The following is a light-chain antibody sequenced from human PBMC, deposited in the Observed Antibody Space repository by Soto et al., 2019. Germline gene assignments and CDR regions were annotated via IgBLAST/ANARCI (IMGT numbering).Light chain of an antibody. Sequence: QSALTQPASVSGSPGQSITLSCTGTSSDVGGYNSVSWYRQDPGKARKLMIYDVTNRRSGVSNRFSGSKSGNTASLTISGLQGEDEADYYCSSFTSSITYVFGTGTKVTVL. V-gene: IGLV2-14*01. CDR1: SSDVGGYNS. CDR2: DVT. CDR3: SSFTSSITYV. J-gene: IGLJ1*01.